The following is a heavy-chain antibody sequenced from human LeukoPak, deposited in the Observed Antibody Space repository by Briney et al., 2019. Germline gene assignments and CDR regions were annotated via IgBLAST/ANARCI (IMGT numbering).Heavy chain of an antibody. Sequence: SETLSLTCTVSGVSISSYYWSWIRQPAGKGLEWIGRIYTSGSTNYNPSLKSRVTMSVDTSKNQFSLKLSSVTAADTAVYYCARDQSRGYYDSSGHAFDMWGQGTMVTVSS. CDR2: IYTSGST. V-gene: IGHV4-4*07. CDR1: GVSISSYY. CDR3: ARDQSRGYYDSSGHAFDM. D-gene: IGHD3-22*01. J-gene: IGHJ3*02.